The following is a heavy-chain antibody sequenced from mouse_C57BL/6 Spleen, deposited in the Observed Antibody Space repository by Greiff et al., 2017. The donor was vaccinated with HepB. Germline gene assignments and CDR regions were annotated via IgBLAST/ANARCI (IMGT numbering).Heavy chain of an antibody. Sequence: DVMLVESGGGLVQPGGSLKLSCAASGFTFSDYGMAWVRQAPRKGPEWVAFISNLAYSIYYADTVTGRFTISRENAKNTLYLEMSSLRSEDTAMYYCARQEIYYGSSYGYFDVWGTGTTVTVSS. D-gene: IGHD1-1*01. CDR2: ISNLAYSI. CDR3: ARQEIYYGSSYGYFDV. J-gene: IGHJ1*03. CDR1: GFTFSDYG. V-gene: IGHV5-15*01.